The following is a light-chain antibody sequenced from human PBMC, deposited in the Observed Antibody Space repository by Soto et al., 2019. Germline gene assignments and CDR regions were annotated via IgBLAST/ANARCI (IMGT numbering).Light chain of an antibody. CDR3: QSYDSSLTALYV. CDR1: SSNIGAGYD. CDR2: GNT. J-gene: IGLJ1*01. Sequence: QSVLTQPPSVSGAPGQRVTISCTGSSSNIGAGYDVQWYQQLPGTAPKLLMYGNTNRPSGVPDRFSGSKSGTSASLAITGLQAEDEADYYSQSYDSSLTALYVFGTGTKVTVL. V-gene: IGLV1-40*01.